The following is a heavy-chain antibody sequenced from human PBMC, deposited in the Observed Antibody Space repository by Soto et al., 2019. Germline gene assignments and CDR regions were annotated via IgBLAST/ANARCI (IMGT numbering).Heavy chain of an antibody. CDR2: IFSNDGK. J-gene: IGHJ5*02. CDR3: ASTDCTSCYCFDP. V-gene: IGHV2-26*04. CDR1: GFSLSNAGLR. Sequence: QVTVKESGPVLVKPTEHLTLTCTVSGFSLSNAGLRVTWFRMPPGKALEWLAHIFSNDGKSYSPFLKSRLTISKDTSKSQVVLNMTNMDPVDTATYYCASTDCTSCYCFDPWGQGTLVTVSS. D-gene: IGHD2-2*01.